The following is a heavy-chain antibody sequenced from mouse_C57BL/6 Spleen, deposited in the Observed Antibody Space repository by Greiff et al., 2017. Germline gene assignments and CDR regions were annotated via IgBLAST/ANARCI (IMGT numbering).Heavy chain of an antibody. V-gene: IGHV1-53*01. CDR1: GYTFTSYW. D-gene: IGHD2-12*01. J-gene: IGHJ2*01. CDR3: AGIGSYSIFDC. CDR2: INPGNGGT. Sequence: VQLQQPGAELVKPGASVKLSCKASGYTFTSYWMHWVKQRPGQGLEWIGHINPGNGGTNYNEKFKSKATLTVDKSYSTAYMQLSRLTSEDSAVYYFAGIGSYSIFDCWGQCTTLTVSS.